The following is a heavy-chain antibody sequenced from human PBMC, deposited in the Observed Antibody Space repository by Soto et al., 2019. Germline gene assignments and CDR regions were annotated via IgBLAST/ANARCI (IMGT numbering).Heavy chain of an antibody. CDR3: ARRNDYGDYYFDY. CDR2: FYYSGST. V-gene: IGHV4-39*01. J-gene: IGHJ4*02. D-gene: IGHD4-17*01. CDR1: GGSISSSSYY. Sequence: PSETLSLTCTVSGGSISSSSYYWGWIRQPPGKGLEWIGSFYYSGSTYYNPSLKSRVTISVDTSKNQFSLKLSSVTAADTAVYYCARRNDYGDYYFDYWGQGTLVTVSS.